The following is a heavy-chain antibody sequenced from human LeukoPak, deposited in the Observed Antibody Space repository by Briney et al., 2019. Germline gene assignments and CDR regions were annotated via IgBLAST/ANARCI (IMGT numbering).Heavy chain of an antibody. CDR3: ARDWRDSSGWYGGHDY. D-gene: IGHD6-13*01. CDR2: INHSGST. J-gene: IGHJ4*02. Sequence: KPSETLSLTCAVYGGSFSGYYWSWIRQPPGKGLEWIGEINHSGSTNYNPSLKSRVTISVDTSKNQFSLKLSSVTAADTAVYYCARDWRDSSGWYGGHDYWGQGTLVTVSS. V-gene: IGHV4-34*01. CDR1: GGSFSGYY.